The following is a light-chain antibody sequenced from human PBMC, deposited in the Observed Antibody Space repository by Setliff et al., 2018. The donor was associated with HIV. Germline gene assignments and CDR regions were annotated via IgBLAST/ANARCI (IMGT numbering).Light chain of an antibody. CDR3: SSYTSSSTYV. J-gene: IGLJ1*01. Sequence: LTQPASVSGSPGQSITISCTGTSSDVGGYNYVSWYQQHSGKAPKLMIYDVSKRPSGVSNRFSGSKSGNTASLTISGLQAEDEADYYCSSYTSSSTYVFGSGTKVTVL. V-gene: IGLV2-14*01. CDR1: SSDVGGYNY. CDR2: DVS.